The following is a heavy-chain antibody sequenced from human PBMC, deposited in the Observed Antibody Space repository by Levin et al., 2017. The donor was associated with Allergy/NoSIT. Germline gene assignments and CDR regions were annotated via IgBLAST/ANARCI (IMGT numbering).Heavy chain of an antibody. Sequence: GGSLRLSCAGSGFTFSSNWMSWVRQAPGKGLEWVANIKQDGSEKYYVDSVKGRFTISRDNAKNSLYLQMNSLRAEDTAVYYCARDGGGGSYYWGQGTLVTVSS. D-gene: IGHD2-21*01. CDR1: GFTFSSNW. CDR2: IKQDGSEK. V-gene: IGHV3-7*01. CDR3: ARDGGGGSYY. J-gene: IGHJ4*02.